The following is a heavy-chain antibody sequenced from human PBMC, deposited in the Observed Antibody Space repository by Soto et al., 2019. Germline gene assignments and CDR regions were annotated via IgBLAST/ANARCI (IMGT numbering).Heavy chain of an antibody. Sequence: EVQLLESGGGLVQPGGSLRLSCVGSGFTFINYAMNWVRQTPGKGLEGVSTISGGGDRTFDADTVKGRFTISRDNSKNTVNLQMNSLRADDTAVYYCARNVLGSTSRPDWWYFDLWGRGTLVTVSS. D-gene: IGHD2-2*01. CDR3: ARNVLGSTSRPDWWYFDL. J-gene: IGHJ2*01. V-gene: IGHV3-23*01. CDR2: ISGGGDRT. CDR1: GFTFINYA.